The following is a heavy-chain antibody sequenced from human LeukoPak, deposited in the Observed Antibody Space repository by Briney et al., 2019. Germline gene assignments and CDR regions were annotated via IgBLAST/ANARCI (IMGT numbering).Heavy chain of an antibody. D-gene: IGHD3-3*01. J-gene: IGHJ4*02. CDR1: GFTFSSYS. Sequence: GGSLRLSCAASGFTFSSYSMNWVRQAPGKGLEWVSSISSSSSYIYYADSVKGRFTISRDNAKNSLYLQMNSLRAEDTAVYYCARETNTYYDFWSGYSIDYWGQGTLVTVSS. CDR2: ISSSSSYI. CDR3: ARETNTYYDFWSGYSIDY. V-gene: IGHV3-21*01.